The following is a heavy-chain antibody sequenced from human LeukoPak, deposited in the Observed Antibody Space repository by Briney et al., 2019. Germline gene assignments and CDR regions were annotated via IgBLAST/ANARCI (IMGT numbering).Heavy chain of an antibody. D-gene: IGHD5-18*01. V-gene: IGHV4-39*01. Sequence: PSETLSLTCTVSGGSISSSSYYWGWIRQPPGNGLEWIGSIYYSGSTYYNPSLKSRVTISVDTSKNQFSLKLSSVTAADTAVYYCARPRGYSYGWYYMDVWGKGTTVTVSS. CDR1: GGSISSSSYY. CDR3: ARPRGYSYGWYYMDV. CDR2: IYYSGST. J-gene: IGHJ6*03.